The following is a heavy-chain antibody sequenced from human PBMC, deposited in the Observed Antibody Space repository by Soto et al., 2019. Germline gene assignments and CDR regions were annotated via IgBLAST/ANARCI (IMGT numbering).Heavy chain of an antibody. Sequence: ASVKVSCKASGYTFTSYGISWVRQAPGQGLEWMGWISAYNGNTNYAQKLQGRVTMTTDTSTSTAYMELRSLRSDDTAVYYCARDGSSSWYGGSYYYYYYGTDVWGQGTTVTVSS. D-gene: IGHD6-13*01. CDR1: GYTFTSYG. CDR3: ARDGSSSWYGGSYYYYYYGTDV. V-gene: IGHV1-18*01. CDR2: ISAYNGNT. J-gene: IGHJ6*02.